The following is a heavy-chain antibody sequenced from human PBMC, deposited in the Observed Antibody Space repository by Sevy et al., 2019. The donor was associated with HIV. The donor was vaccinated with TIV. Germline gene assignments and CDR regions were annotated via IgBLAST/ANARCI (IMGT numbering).Heavy chain of an antibody. V-gene: IGHV5-51*01. Sequence: GESLKISCKASGYKFTTYWIGWARQMPGKGLEWMGMIYPRDSDTRYSPSFQGQVTISADTSINTAYLQWSSLKASDTAMNFCARNVDMTTLIGGLYYFDSWGQGTLVTVSS. D-gene: IGHD4-4*01. CDR3: ARNVDMTTLIGGLYYFDS. CDR2: IYPRDSDT. CDR1: GYKFTTYW. J-gene: IGHJ4*02.